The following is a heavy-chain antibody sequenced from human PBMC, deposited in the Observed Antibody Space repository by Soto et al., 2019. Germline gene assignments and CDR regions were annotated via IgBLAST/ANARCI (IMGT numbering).Heavy chain of an antibody. J-gene: IGHJ5*02. V-gene: IGHV3-30*03. Sequence: QVQLVESGGGVVQPGRSLRLTCAASGFIFSGSGMHWVRQAPGKGLEWVALISYDGSRTYYADSVRDRFTISRDNGQNTLYLQMNSLIAEDTAKYFCARWVGGTMYDNSGKSESWGQGTVVIVSS. CDR1: GFIFSGSG. CDR2: ISYDGSRT. CDR3: ARWVGGTMYDNSGKSES. D-gene: IGHD3-22*01.